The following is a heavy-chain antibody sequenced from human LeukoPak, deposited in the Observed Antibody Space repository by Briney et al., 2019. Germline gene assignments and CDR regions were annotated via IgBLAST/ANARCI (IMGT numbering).Heavy chain of an antibody. CDR2: INHSGST. D-gene: IGHD1-26*01. Sequence: SETLSLTCAVYGGSFSGYYWSWIRQPPGKGLEWIGEINHSGSTNYNPSLKSRVTISVGTSKNQFSLKLSSVTAADTAVYYCARVENSGSSSGRAFDIWGQGTMVTVSS. J-gene: IGHJ3*02. CDR3: ARVENSGSSSGRAFDI. V-gene: IGHV4-34*01. CDR1: GGSFSGYY.